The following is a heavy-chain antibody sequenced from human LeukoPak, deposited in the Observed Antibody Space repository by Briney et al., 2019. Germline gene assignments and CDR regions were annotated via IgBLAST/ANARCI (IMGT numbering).Heavy chain of an antibody. CDR3: AKVHDYYGSGSPGDY. D-gene: IGHD3-10*01. J-gene: IGHJ4*02. Sequence: GGSLRLSCIASGFTVSSNYMNWVRQAPGKGLEWVSVIYSAGSTYYADSVQGRFTISRDNSKNTLYLQMNSLRAEDTAVYYCAKVHDYYGSGSPGDYWGQGTLVTVSS. CDR2: IYSAGST. CDR1: GFTVSSNY. V-gene: IGHV3-53*01.